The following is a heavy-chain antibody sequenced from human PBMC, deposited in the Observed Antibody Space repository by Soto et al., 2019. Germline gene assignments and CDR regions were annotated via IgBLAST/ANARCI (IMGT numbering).Heavy chain of an antibody. D-gene: IGHD3-16*01. Sequence: QVQLVQSGAEVKKPGASVKVSCKASGYTFTSNYMHWARQAPGQGLEWMGVINPSGGSISYAQKFQGRFTMTRDTSTSTVYMELSSLRSEDTAVYYCARVMDGGIWGSSLFDYWGQGTLVTVSS. V-gene: IGHV1-46*03. CDR1: GYTFTSNY. J-gene: IGHJ4*02. CDR2: INPSGGSI. CDR3: ARVMDGGIWGSSLFDY.